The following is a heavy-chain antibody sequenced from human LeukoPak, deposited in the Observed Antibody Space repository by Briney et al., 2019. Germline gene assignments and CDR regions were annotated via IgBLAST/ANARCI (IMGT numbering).Heavy chain of an antibody. J-gene: IGHJ4*02. CDR3: ARVNSDILTGYYHFDY. Sequence: PSETLSLTCTVSGGSISSDSYWSWIRQPAEMGLEGIGRMYTTGGPNYHPSLQSRVTISVDTSKNQFSLTPSSLTAAATAVYYCARVNSDILTGYYHFDYWGQGTLVTVSS. CDR2: MYTTGGP. D-gene: IGHD3-9*01. V-gene: IGHV4-61*02. CDR1: GGSISSDSY.